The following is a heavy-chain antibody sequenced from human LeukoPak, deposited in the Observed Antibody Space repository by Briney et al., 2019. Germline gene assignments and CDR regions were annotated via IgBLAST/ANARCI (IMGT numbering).Heavy chain of an antibody. CDR1: GGSISTYY. V-gene: IGHV4-59*01. D-gene: IGHD3-3*01. CDR3: ARAILSGYPDS. J-gene: IGHJ4*02. Sequence: RSSETLSLTCSVSGGSISTYYWTWIRQPPGKGLEWIGYIYYSGSTNYNPSLKSRVTISLDTSKNQFSLKLSSVTAADTAVYYCARAILSGYPDSWGQGTLVTVS. CDR2: IYYSGST.